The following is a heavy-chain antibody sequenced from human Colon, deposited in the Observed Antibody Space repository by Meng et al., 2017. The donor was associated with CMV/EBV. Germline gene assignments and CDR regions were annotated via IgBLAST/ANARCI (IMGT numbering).Heavy chain of an antibody. CDR1: GGSFSGYS. Sequence: QVQLQLWGAGLLEPSETLSLTGGVSGGSFSGYSWPWIRQSPGKGLEWIGEINHSGGTNYNPSLKSRVTISIDTSKNQFSLKVRSVTAADTAMYYCARNSRGDYWGQGTRVTFSS. CDR2: INHSGGT. D-gene: IGHD2/OR15-2a*01. J-gene: IGHJ4*02. CDR3: ARNSRGDY. V-gene: IGHV4-34*01.